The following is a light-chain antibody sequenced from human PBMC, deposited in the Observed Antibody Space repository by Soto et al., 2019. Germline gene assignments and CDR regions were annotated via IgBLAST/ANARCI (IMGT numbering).Light chain of an antibody. CDR2: AAS. CDR1: QSSSSY. CDR3: QQYSTSPIT. J-gene: IGKJ5*01. Sequence: ETVLTQSPGTLSLSPGERATLSCRASQSSSSYLTWYQQRPGQAPRLLIYAASRRATGIPDRFSGSGSGTDFTITISRLAPEDFAVYYWQQYSTSPITFGQGTRLEIK. V-gene: IGKV3-20*01.